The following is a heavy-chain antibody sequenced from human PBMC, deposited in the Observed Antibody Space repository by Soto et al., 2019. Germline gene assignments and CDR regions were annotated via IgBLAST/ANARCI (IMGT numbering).Heavy chain of an antibody. Sequence: SVKVSCKASGGTFSSYAISWVRQAPGQGLEWMGGIIPIFSTANYAQKFQGRVTITADESTSTAYMELSSLRSEDTAVYYCARDSSGWRTFDYWGQGTLVTVSS. J-gene: IGHJ4*02. V-gene: IGHV1-69*13. CDR1: GGTFSSYA. CDR2: IIPIFSTA. CDR3: ARDSSGWRTFDY. D-gene: IGHD6-19*01.